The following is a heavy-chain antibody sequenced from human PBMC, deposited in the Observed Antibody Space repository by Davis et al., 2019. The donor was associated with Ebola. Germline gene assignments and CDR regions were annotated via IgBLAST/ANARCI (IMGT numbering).Heavy chain of an antibody. V-gene: IGHV4-59*08. D-gene: IGHD3-3*01. J-gene: IGHJ6*02. CDR1: GGSINSFL. Sequence: SETLSLTCSVSGGSINSFLWTWIRQPPGKGLEWVGCMFYNGDTKYNPALESRVTISVDTSKNQFSLRLSSVTAADTAVYYCARLYDPYGMDVWGQGTTVTVSS. CDR2: MFYNGDT. CDR3: ARLYDPYGMDV.